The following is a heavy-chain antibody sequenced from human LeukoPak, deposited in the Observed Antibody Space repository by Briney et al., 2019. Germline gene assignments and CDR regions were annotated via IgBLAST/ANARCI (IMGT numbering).Heavy chain of an antibody. CDR2: INHSGST. CDR3: ARLIDEYYDSSTGDY. J-gene: IGHJ4*02. D-gene: IGHD3-22*01. V-gene: IGHV4-34*01. Sequence: KPSETLSLTCAVYGGSFSGYYWSWIRQPPGKGLEWIGEINHSGSTNYNPSLKSRVTISVDTSKNQFSLKLSSVTAADTAVYYCARLIDEYYDSSTGDYWGQGTLVTVSS. CDR1: GGSFSGYY.